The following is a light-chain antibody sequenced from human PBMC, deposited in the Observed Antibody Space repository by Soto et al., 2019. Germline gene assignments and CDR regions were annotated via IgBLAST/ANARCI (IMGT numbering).Light chain of an antibody. V-gene: IGKV3-11*01. Sequence: EMVVTKSPATLSLSPVERASLSCRASQSVSSHLAWYQQKPGQAPRLLIYDASNRATGIPARFSGSRSGTDFTLTISSLEPEDFAVYYCQQRADWWTFGQGTKVDIK. CDR2: DAS. CDR1: QSVSSH. CDR3: QQRADWWT. J-gene: IGKJ1*01.